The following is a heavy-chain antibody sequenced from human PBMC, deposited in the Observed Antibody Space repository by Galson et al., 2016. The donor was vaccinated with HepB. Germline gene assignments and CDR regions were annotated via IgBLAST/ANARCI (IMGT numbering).Heavy chain of an antibody. CDR3: ARDQAGEILRRPLGY. CDR1: GGSISSRNW. J-gene: IGHJ4*02. CDR2: IHHSGST. Sequence: SETLSLTCAVSGGSISSRNWWTWVRQAPGKGLEWIGEIHHSGSTNYNPSLQSRVTLSVDKSNKQCSLKLTSVTAADTAVYYCARDQAGEILRRPLGYWGQGTLVTVSS. D-gene: IGHD4-17*01. V-gene: IGHV4-4*02.